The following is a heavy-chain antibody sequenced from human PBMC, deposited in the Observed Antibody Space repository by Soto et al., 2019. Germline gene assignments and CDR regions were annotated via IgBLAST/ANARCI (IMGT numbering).Heavy chain of an antibody. CDR3: AKWEWRSSSNY. CDR1: GFTFSSYS. V-gene: IGHV3-48*02. D-gene: IGHD6-6*01. J-gene: IGHJ4*02. CDR2: ISSSNSTI. Sequence: EVQLVESGGGLVQPGGSLRLSCVASGFTFSSYSMNWVRQAPGKGLEWVSYISSSNSTIDYADSVKGRFTISRDNAKNLLYLQMNSLRDEDTAVYYCAKWEWRSSSNYWGQGTLVTVSS.